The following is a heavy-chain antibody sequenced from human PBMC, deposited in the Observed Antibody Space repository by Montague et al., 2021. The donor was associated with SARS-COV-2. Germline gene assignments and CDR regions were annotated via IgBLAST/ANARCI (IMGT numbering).Heavy chain of an antibody. CDR3: ATRTRYPQNDFGF. CDR2: IYDGGST. Sequence: SQTLSLTCTVSGDSIRNSEYSWGWVRQPPGNGLEWIGNIYDGGSTFYNPSLKSRVTIFVDTSKNQFSLKLSSVTAADTAVYHCATRTRYPQNDFGFWGQGTLVTVSS. J-gene: IGHJ4*02. D-gene: IGHD1-14*01. V-gene: IGHV4-39*01. CDR1: GDSIRNSEYS.